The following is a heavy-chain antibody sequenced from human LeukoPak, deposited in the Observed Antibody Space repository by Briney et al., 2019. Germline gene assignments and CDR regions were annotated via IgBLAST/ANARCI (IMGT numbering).Heavy chain of an antibody. CDR3: AKDAGEGSGWYYFDY. CDR2: VSTSGATT. CDR1: GFTFSSHA. J-gene: IGHJ4*02. V-gene: IGHV3-23*01. Sequence: GGSLRLSSAASGFTFSSHAMNWVRQAPGKGLEWVSTVSTSGATTYYADSVRGRFTISRDNFKNTVYLQMNSLRAEDTAVYYCAKDAGEGSGWYYFDYWGQGTLVTVSS. D-gene: IGHD6-13*01.